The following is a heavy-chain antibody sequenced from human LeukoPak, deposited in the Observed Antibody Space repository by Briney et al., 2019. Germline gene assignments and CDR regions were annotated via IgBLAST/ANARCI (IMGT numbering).Heavy chain of an antibody. CDR2: IIPIFGTA. Sequence: SVKVSCKAAGRSFSTFAISWVRQAPGQGLEWMGGIIPIFGTANYAQKFQGRVTTTTDESTSTACMELSSLRSEDTAVYYCARGPELVRFDYWGQGALVTVSS. CDR3: ARGPELVRFDY. V-gene: IGHV1-69*05. D-gene: IGHD6-13*01. CDR1: GRSFSTFA. J-gene: IGHJ4*02.